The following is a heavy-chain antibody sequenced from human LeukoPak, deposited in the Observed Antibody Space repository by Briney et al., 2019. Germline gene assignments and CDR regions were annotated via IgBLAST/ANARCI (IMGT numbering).Heavy chain of an antibody. V-gene: IGHV3-33*06. CDR2: IWYDGSNK. J-gene: IGHJ4*02. CDR3: AKDDRDDYGDYLGY. D-gene: IGHD4-17*01. CDR1: GFTFSSYG. Sequence: GGSLRLSCAASGFTFSSYGFHWVRQAPGKGLEWVAVIWYDGSNKYYADSVKGRFAISRDNSKNTLYLQMNSLRAEDTAIYYCAKDDRDDYGDYLGYSGQGTLVTVSS.